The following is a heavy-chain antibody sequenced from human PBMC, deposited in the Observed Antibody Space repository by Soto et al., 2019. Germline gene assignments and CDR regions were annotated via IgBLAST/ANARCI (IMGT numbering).Heavy chain of an antibody. CDR2: IYPGDSDT. CDR3: ARHENPRVRAGAMDV. J-gene: IGHJ6*03. D-gene: IGHD1-1*01. Sequence: PGASLKISCKGSVYSFTSYWIGWVRQMTGKGLEWMGIIYPGDSDTRYSPSFQGQVTISADKSISTAYLQWSSLKASDTAMYYCARHENPRVRAGAMDVWGKGTTVTVSS. CDR1: VYSFTSYW. V-gene: IGHV5-51*01.